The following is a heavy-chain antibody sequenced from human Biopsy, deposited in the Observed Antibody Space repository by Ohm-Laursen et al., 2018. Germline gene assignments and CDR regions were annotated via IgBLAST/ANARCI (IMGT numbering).Heavy chain of an antibody. CDR1: GAIYSNYA. D-gene: IGHD4-17*01. J-gene: IGHJ5*02. CDR3: ARLAQIYGDSPFDP. Sequence: GSSVKVSCKASGAIYSNYAITWVRQAPGQGLEWMGGIIPLFGATNYAQKFQGRLTITADESKSTTYMELSSLRSEDTAVYYCARLAQIYGDSPFDPWGQGTLVPVSS. CDR2: IIPLFGAT. V-gene: IGHV1-69*01.